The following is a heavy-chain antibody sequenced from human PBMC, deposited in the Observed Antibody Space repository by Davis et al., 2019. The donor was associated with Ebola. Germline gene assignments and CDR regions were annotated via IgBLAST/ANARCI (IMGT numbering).Heavy chain of an antibody. CDR2: ISGSGGSR. CDR1: GFTFSSYG. Sequence: PGGSLRLSCAASGFTFSSYGMHWVRQAPGKGLEWVSAISGSGGSRYYADSVKGRFTISRHNSKNTLYLQMNSLRAEDTAVYYCAKDRDVVTMVRGVIRSDYWGQGTPVTVSS. D-gene: IGHD3-10*01. J-gene: IGHJ4*02. CDR3: AKDRDVVTMVRGVIRSDY. V-gene: IGHV3-23*01.